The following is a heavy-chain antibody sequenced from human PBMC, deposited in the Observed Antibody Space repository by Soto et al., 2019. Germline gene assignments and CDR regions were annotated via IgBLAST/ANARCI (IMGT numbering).Heavy chain of an antibody. CDR2: LNPRNGQT. CDR1: GYNFSAYY. D-gene: IGHD5-18*01. V-gene: IGHV1-8*01. CDR3: ARETDTSMVDY. Sequence: QVQLVQSGAEVKKPGASVKVSCQTSGYNFSAYYFNWVRQAAGQGPEWMGWLNPRNGQTGYVQKFRGRVTMTRDTSIATVYLELSRLTSEDTAINFCARETDTSMVDYWGQGTLVTVSS. J-gene: IGHJ4*02.